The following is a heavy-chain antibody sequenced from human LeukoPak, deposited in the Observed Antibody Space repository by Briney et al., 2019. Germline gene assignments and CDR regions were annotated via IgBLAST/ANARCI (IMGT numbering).Heavy chain of an antibody. CDR3: ARDQGSYTDYEVDY. D-gene: IGHD5-12*01. CDR2: ISSSGSFI. CDR1: GFTFSNAW. V-gene: IGHV3-21*01. Sequence: PGGSLRLSCVASGFTFSNAWMSWVRQAPGKGLEWVSFISSSGSFIYYEDSVKGRFIITRDNAKNSLFLQLNSLRAEDTGVYYCARDQGSYTDYEVDYWGQGTLVTVSS. J-gene: IGHJ4*02.